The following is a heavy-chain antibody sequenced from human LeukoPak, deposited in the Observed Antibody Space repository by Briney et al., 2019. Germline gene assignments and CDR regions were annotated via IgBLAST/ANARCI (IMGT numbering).Heavy chain of an antibody. J-gene: IGHJ4*02. CDR3: ARDRITTSEIDY. D-gene: IGHD4-11*01. CDR2: ISRSGDTI. V-gene: IGHV3-48*03. Sequence: PGGSLRLSCAASGFTFSRYEMNWVRQAPGKGLEWVSYISRSGDTIYFADSVKGRFTISRDNAKNSLYLQMSSLRAEDTAVYYCARDRITTSEIDYWGQGTLVTVSS. CDR1: GFTFSRYE.